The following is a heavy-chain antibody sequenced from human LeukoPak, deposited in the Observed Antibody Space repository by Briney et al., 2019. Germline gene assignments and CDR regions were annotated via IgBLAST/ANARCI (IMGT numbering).Heavy chain of an antibody. CDR1: GFTFSSYS. D-gene: IGHD3-9*01. V-gene: IGHV3-9*01. CDR2: ISWNSGSI. J-gene: IGHJ4*02. CDR3: AKDQGASYDILTGYPDY. Sequence: GGSLRLSCAASGFTFSSYSMNWVRQAPGKGLEWVSGISWNSGSIGYADSVKGRFTISRDNAKNSLYLQMNSLRAEDTALYYCAKDQGASYDILTGYPDYWGQGTLVTVSS.